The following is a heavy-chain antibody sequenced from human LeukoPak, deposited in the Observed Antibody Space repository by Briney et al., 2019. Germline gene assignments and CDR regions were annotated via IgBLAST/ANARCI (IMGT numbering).Heavy chain of an antibody. J-gene: IGHJ4*02. D-gene: IGHD5-12*01. V-gene: IGHV3-23*01. CDR2: ISGSGGST. CDR1: GVTFRSYA. Sequence: PGGSLRLSCAASGVTFRSYAMSWVRQAPRERLEWVSAISGSGGSTYYADSVKGRFTISRDNSKNTLYLQLNTLSAEDTAVYNCAKDRYIVTTIAFDYWGQGTLVTVSS. CDR3: AKDRYIVTTIAFDY.